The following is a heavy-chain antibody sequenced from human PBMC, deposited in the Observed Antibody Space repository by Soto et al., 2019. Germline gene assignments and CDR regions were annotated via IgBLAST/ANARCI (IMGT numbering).Heavy chain of an antibody. J-gene: IGHJ4*02. D-gene: IGHD3-22*01. V-gene: IGHV3-23*01. CDR1: GFTFSSYA. Sequence: PGGSLRLSCAASGFTFSSYAMSWVRQAPGKGLEWVSAISGSGGSTYYADSVKGRFTISRDNSKNTLYLQMNSLRAEDTAVYYCAISPEYYYDSSGYYPFDYWGQGTLVTVSS. CDR2: ISGSGGST. CDR3: AISPEYYYDSSGYYPFDY.